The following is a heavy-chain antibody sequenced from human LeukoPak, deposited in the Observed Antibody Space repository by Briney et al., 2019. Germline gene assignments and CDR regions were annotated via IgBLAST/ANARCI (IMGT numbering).Heavy chain of an antibody. CDR3: AKSRSSTSCFDY. J-gene: IGHJ4*02. Sequence: GGSLRLSCAASGFTFSSYGMHWVRQAPGKGLEWVAVIWYDGIKEYYADSVKGRFTISRDNSKNTLYLQMNSLRAEDTAVYYCAKSRSSTSCFDYWGQGTLVTVSS. CDR2: IWYDGIKE. D-gene: IGHD2-2*01. V-gene: IGHV3-33*06. CDR1: GFTFSSYG.